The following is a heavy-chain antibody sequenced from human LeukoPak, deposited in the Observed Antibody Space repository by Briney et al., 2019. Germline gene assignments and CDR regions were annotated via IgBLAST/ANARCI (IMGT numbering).Heavy chain of an antibody. V-gene: IGHV3-74*01. CDR1: GFTFSSYW. J-gene: IGHJ6*03. D-gene: IGHD3-10*01. Sequence: AGGSLRLSCAASGFTFSSYWMHWVRQAPGKGLVWVSRINSDGSSTGYADSVKGRFTISRDNAKNTLYLQMNSLRAEDTAVYYCARELGDYYYYMDVWGKGTTVTVSS. CDR3: ARELGDYYYYMDV. CDR2: INSDGSST.